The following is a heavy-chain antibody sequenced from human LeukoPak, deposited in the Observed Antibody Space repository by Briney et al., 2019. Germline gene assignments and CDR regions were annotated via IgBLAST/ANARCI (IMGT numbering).Heavy chain of an antibody. CDR1: GGSISSYY. CDR2: IYYSGST. D-gene: IGHD4-11*01. CDR3: ARDNYDTVLFYYSGMDV. V-gene: IGHV4-59*01. Sequence: PSETLSPTCTVSGGSISSYYWNWIRQPPGKGLEWIGHIYYSGSTNYNPSLKSRVTISVDTSKNQFSLKLSSVTAADTAVYYCARDNYDTVLFYYSGMDVWGQGTTVTVSS. J-gene: IGHJ6*02.